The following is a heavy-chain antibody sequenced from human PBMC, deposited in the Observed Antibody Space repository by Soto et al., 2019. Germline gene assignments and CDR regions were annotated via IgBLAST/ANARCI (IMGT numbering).Heavy chain of an antibody. V-gene: IGHV3-33*01. CDR2: IWYDGSNK. J-gene: IGHJ3*02. D-gene: IGHD2-15*01. Sequence: GGSLRLSCAASGFTFSSYGMHWVRQAPGKGLEWVAVIWYDGSNKYYADSVKGRFTISRDNSKNTLYLQMNSLRAEDTAVYYCAREAVVAARWKSYDAFDIWGQGTMVTVSS. CDR3: AREAVVAARWKSYDAFDI. CDR1: GFTFSSYG.